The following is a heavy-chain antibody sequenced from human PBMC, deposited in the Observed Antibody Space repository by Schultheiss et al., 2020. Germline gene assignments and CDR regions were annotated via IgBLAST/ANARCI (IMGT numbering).Heavy chain of an antibody. V-gene: IGHV4-4*07. CDR1: GGSISSYY. CDR2: IYSSGST. CDR3: ARLPGGSWYNWFDP. Sequence: SETLSLTCTVSGGSISSYYWSWIRQPPGKGLEWIGRIYSSGSTNYNPALKSRVTISVDKSKNQFSLKLSSVTAADTAVYYCARLPGGSWYNWFDPWGQGTLVTLSS. J-gene: IGHJ5*02. D-gene: IGHD6-13*01.